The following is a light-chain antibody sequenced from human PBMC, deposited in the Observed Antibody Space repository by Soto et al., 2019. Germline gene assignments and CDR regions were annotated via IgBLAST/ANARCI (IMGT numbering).Light chain of an antibody. CDR1: QTVNRNY. J-gene: IGKJ1*01. CDR3: QQYIDSRT. CDR2: GVS. V-gene: IGKV3-20*01. Sequence: EIVLTKSPGILALSLGDGATLSCRASQTVNRNYLAWYLQKPGQPPRLLIYGVSNRAPGVPDRFSGGGSGTDFTLTIARLEADDFGTYYCQQYIDSRTFGQGTRVEVK.